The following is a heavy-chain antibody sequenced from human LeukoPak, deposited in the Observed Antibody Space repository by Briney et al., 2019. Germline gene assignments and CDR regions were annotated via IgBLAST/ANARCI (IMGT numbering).Heavy chain of an antibody. CDR1: GFTFSYYG. J-gene: IGHJ4*02. V-gene: IGHV3-30*02. D-gene: IGHD1-26*01. CDR2: IRYDESKK. Sequence: GGSLRLSCAASGFTFSYYGMHWVRQAPGKGLEWVAFIRYDESKKFYGDSVKGRFTIPRDNSKNTLYLQMNSLRTEDTAVYYCAKSHLPNAYSGTYYCDYWGQGTLVTVSS. CDR3: AKSHLPNAYSGTYYCDY.